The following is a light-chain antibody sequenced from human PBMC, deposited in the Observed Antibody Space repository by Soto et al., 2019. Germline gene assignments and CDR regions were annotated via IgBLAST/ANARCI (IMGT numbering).Light chain of an antibody. CDR3: QVWDSSTAVV. CDR2: RDS. CDR1: NIGSKN. V-gene: IGLV3-9*01. J-gene: IGLJ2*01. Sequence: SYELTQPLSVSVALGQTARITCGGNNIGSKNVHWYQQKPGQAPVLVIYRDSNLPSGIPERFSGSNSGNTATLTISRAQAGDEADYYCQVWDSSTAVVFGGGTKLTVL.